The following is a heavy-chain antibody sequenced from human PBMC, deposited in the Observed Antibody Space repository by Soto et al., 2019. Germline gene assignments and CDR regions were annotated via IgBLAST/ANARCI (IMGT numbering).Heavy chain of an antibody. CDR3: ARVGRLHYLDY. D-gene: IGHD4-17*01. CDR1: GFTFSSYA. Sequence: QVQLVESGGGVVQPGRSLRLSCAASGFTFSSYAMHWVRQAPGKGLEWVAVISYDGSNKYYADSVKGRFTISRDNSKNTLFLQMNSLRAEDTAVYYCARVGRLHYLDYWGHGTLVTVSS. J-gene: IGHJ4*01. V-gene: IGHV3-30-3*01. CDR2: ISYDGSNK.